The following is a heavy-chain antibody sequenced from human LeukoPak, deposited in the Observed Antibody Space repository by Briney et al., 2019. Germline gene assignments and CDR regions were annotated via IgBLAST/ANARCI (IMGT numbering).Heavy chain of an antibody. CDR2: ISYDGSSK. Sequence: PGRSLRLSCAASGFTFSNYGMNWVRQAPGKGLEWVSFISYDGSSKYYADSVKGRFTISRDNSKNTLYLQMNSLRAEDTAVYYCASRELKQLWSLEHWGQGTLVTVSS. D-gene: IGHD5-18*01. CDR3: ASRELKQLWSLEH. V-gene: IGHV3-30*02. CDR1: GFTFSNYG. J-gene: IGHJ1*01.